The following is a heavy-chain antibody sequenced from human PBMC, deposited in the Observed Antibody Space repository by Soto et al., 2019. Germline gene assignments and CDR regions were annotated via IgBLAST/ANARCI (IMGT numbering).Heavy chain of an antibody. CDR2: IYYSGST. V-gene: IGHV4-31*03. Sequence: SETLSLTCTVSGGSISSGGYYWSWIRQHPGKGLEWIGYIYYSGSTYYNPSLKSRVTISVDTSKNQFSLKLSSVTAADTAVYYCARHESSSCGGWFDPWGQGTLVTVSS. D-gene: IGHD6-13*01. CDR3: ARHESSSCGGWFDP. J-gene: IGHJ5*02. CDR1: GGSISSGGYY.